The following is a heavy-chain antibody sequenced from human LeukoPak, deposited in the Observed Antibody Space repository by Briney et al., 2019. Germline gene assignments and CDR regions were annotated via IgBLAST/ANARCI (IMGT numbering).Heavy chain of an antibody. CDR2: ISYDGSNK. CDR1: GFTFSSYA. V-gene: IGHV3-30-3*01. J-gene: IGHJ6*02. D-gene: IGHD3-16*01. CDR3: AKDFGERTYYYYGMDV. Sequence: GRSLRLSCAASGFTFSSYAMHWVRQAPGKGLEWVAVISYDGSNKYYADSVKGRFTISRDNSKNTLYLQMNSLRAEDTAVYYCAKDFGERTYYYYGMDVWGQGTTVTVSS.